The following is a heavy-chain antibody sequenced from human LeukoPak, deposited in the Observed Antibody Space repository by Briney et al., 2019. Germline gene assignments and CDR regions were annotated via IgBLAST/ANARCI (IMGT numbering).Heavy chain of an antibody. CDR2: ISWNSGSI. V-gene: IGHV3-9*01. CDR3: ARDLYSSSFSSSWYTMDY. Sequence: PGRSLRLSCAASGFTFDDYAMHWVRQAPGKGLEWVSGISWNSGSIGYADSVKGRFTISRDNAKNSLYLQMNSLRAEDTAVYYCARDLYSSSFSSSWYTMDYWGQGTLVTVSS. J-gene: IGHJ4*02. D-gene: IGHD6-13*01. CDR1: GFTFDDYA.